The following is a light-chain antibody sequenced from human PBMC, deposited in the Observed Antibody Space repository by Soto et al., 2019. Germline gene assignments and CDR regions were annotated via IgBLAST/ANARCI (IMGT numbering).Light chain of an antibody. CDR1: QSVSSN. CDR2: HAS. V-gene: IGKV3-15*01. J-gene: IGKJ3*01. Sequence: EIVMTQSPATVSVSLGERATLSCRASQSVSSNLAWYQQKPGQAPRLLIFHASTRATGIPARFSGSGSGTEFTLTISGLQSEDFAVYYCQQCNNWPPEFGPGTKVDIK. CDR3: QQCNNWPPE.